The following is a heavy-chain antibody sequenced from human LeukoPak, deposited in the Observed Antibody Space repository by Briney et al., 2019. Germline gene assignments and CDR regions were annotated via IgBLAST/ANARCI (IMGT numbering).Heavy chain of an antibody. V-gene: IGHV1-3*01. Sequence: ASVKVSCKASGYTFTSYAMHWVRQAPGPRLEWMGWINAGNGNTKYSQKFQGRVTITRDTSASTAYMELSSLRSEDTVVFYYQKTAYDILTGYYTLDYWGQGTLVTVSS. J-gene: IGHJ4*02. CDR1: GYTFTSYA. D-gene: IGHD3-9*01. CDR3: QKTAYDILTGYYTLDY. CDR2: INAGNGNT.